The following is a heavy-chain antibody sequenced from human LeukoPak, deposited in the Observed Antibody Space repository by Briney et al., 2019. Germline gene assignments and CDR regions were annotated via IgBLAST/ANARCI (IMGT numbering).Heavy chain of an antibody. Sequence: GASVKVSCKASVYTFTSDYMHWVRQAPGQGLEWMGWISAYNGNTNYAQKLQGRVTMTTDTSTSTAYMELRSLRSDDTAVYYCARTYDYGDYGMYYWGQGTLVTVSS. CDR3: ARTYDYGDYGMYY. J-gene: IGHJ4*02. D-gene: IGHD4-17*01. CDR2: ISAYNGNT. V-gene: IGHV1-18*04. CDR1: VYTFTSDY.